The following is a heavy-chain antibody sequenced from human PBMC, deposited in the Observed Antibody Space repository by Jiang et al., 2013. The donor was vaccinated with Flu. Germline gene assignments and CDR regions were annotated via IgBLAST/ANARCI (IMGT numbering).Heavy chain of an antibody. CDR3: ANWREGTPPFFES. CDR2: ISNSGAGI. V-gene: IGHV3-23*01. D-gene: IGHD1-14*01. J-gene: IGHJ5*01. CDR1: GFSFGSYA. Sequence: QLLESGGGWVQPGGSLRLSCGASGFSFGSYAMSWVRLAPGRGLQWVSTISNSGAGIFYADSVKGRFTISRDNSKNTLYLQMNSLRADDTAVYSCANWREGTPPFFESWGQGTLVTVSS.